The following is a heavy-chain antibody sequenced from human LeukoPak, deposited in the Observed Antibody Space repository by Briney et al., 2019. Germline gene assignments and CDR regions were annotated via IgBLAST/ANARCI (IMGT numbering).Heavy chain of an antibody. Sequence: KSGGSLRLSCAASGFTFSNAWMSWVRQAPGKGLEWAGRIKSKTDGGTTDYAAPVKGRFTISRDDSKNTLYLQMNSLKTEDTAVYYCTTDSGPLLWFGELFSRTFDYWGQGTLVTVSS. V-gene: IGHV3-15*01. CDR1: GFTFSNAW. J-gene: IGHJ4*02. CDR3: TTDSGPLLWFGELFSRTFDY. CDR2: IKSKTDGGTT. D-gene: IGHD3-10*01.